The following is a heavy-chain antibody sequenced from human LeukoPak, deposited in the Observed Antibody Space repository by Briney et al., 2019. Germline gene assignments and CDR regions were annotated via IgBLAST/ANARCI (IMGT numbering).Heavy chain of an antibody. CDR2: IYYSGST. D-gene: IGHD3-9*01. Sequence: PSETLSLTCTVSGGSISSYYWSWIRQPPGKGLEWIGYIYYSGSTNYNPSLKSRVTISVDTSKNQFSLKLSSVTAADTAVYYCARDRAHYDILTGYYSDAFDIWGQGTMVTVSS. V-gene: IGHV4-59*01. CDR1: GGSISSYY. CDR3: ARDRAHYDILTGYYSDAFDI. J-gene: IGHJ3*02.